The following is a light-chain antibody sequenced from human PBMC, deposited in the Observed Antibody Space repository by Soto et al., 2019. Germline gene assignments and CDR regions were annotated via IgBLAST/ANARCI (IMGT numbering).Light chain of an antibody. CDR2: EVS. V-gene: IGLV2-14*01. CDR3: SSYTSSSIDYV. Sequence: QSVLTQPASVSGSPGQSITISCTGTSIEVGGYDYVSWYQQHPGKAPKLMIYEVSNRPSGVSNRFSGSKSGNTASLTISGLQAEDEADYYCSSYTSSSIDYVFGTGTKLTVL. J-gene: IGLJ1*01. CDR1: SIEVGGYDY.